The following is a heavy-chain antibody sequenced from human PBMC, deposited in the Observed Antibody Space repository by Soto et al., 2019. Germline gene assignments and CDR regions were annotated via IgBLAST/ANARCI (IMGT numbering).Heavy chain of an antibody. D-gene: IGHD1-20*01. CDR1: GGSISSSNW. CDR2: IYHSGST. Sequence: SETLSLTCAVSGGSISSSNWWSWVRQPPGKGLEWIGEIYHSGSTNYNPSLKSRVTISVDKSKNQFSLKLSSVTAADTAVYYCAREAITPYYGMDVWGQGTTVTVSS. CDR3: AREAITPYYGMDV. V-gene: IGHV4-4*02. J-gene: IGHJ6*02.